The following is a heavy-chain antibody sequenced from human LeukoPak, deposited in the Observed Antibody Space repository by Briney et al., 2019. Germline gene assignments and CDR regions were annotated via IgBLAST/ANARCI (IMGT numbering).Heavy chain of an antibody. CDR2: INHSGST. V-gene: IGHV4-34*01. CDR1: GGSFSGYY. J-gene: IGHJ3*02. D-gene: IGHD6-19*01. Sequence: PSETLSLTCAVYGGSFSGYYLSWIRQPPGKGLEWIGEINHSGSTNYNPSLKSRVPISVDTSKNQFSLKLSSVTAADTAVYYCATQIAVAGGGPDAFDIWGQGTMVTVSS. CDR3: ATQIAVAGGGPDAFDI.